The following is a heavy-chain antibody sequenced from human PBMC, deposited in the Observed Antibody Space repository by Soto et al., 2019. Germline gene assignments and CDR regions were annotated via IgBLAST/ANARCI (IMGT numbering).Heavy chain of an antibody. Sequence: QVHLVESGGGVVQPGKSLRLSCEASGFTFTNYGMHWVRQAPGKGLEWVAIIWHDGSNKYYADSVKGRFTISRDNSKNTLYRQMRSLRAEDTAVYYCAREEGVVARAFDYWGQGTLVTVSS. CDR2: IWHDGSNK. V-gene: IGHV3-33*01. CDR3: AREEGVVARAFDY. J-gene: IGHJ4*02. D-gene: IGHD2-15*01. CDR1: GFTFTNYG.